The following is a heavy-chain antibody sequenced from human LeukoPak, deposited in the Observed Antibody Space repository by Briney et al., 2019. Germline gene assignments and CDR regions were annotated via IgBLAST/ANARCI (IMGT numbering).Heavy chain of an antibody. D-gene: IGHD6-6*01. J-gene: IGHJ4*02. Sequence: LTGGSLRLSCAASGFAVGSNYMSWVRQAPGKGLEWVSVVYSGDNTYYAASVRGRFTISRDNSKNTLYLRMNSLRPEDTAVYFCARDAANSIAARYDYWGQGTLVTVSS. CDR2: VYSGDNT. CDR3: ARDAANSIAARYDY. CDR1: GFAVGSNY. V-gene: IGHV3-53*01.